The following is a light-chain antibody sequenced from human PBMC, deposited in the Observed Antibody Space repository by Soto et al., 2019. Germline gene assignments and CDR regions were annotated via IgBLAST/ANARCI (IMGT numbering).Light chain of an antibody. J-gene: IGKJ1*01. CDR2: DAS. CDR3: QQYGSSPRT. CDR1: QSVKTF. V-gene: IGKV3-20*01. Sequence: EIVLTQAPSTVYLSPGERATLSCRASQSVKTFLVWYQQKPAQAPRLLIYDASHRATGIPDRFSGSGSGTDFTLTISRLEPEDFAVYYCQQYGSSPRTFGQGTKVDI.